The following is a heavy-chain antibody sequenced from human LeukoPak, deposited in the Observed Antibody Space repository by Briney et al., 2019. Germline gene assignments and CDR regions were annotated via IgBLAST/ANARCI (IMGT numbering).Heavy chain of an antibody. J-gene: IGHJ3*01. Sequence: GGSLRLSCAASGFTFSSYWMHWVRQAPGKGLVWVSRINTDGSSTSYADSVKGRFTISRDNAKNTLYLQMNSLRAEDTAVYYCARGHGIVVVPAASYFDDAFDFWGQGTMVTVSS. CDR2: INTDGSST. CDR3: ARGHGIVVVPAASYFDDAFDF. D-gene: IGHD2-2*01. V-gene: IGHV3-74*01. CDR1: GFTFSSYW.